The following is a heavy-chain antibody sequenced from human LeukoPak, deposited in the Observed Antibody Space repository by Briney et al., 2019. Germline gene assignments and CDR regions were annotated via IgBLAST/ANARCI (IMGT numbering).Heavy chain of an antibody. V-gene: IGHV3-23*01. Sequence: GGSLRLSCAASGFTFSSYAMSWLRHAPGKGLEWVSAISGSGGSTYYADSVKGRLSISRDNSKNTLYLQLNSLRAEDTAVYYCAKEEAGYCSSTSCFDGYDYWGQGTLVTVSS. CDR3: AKEEAGYCSSTSCFDGYDY. J-gene: IGHJ4*02. D-gene: IGHD2-2*01. CDR1: GFTFSSYA. CDR2: ISGSGGST.